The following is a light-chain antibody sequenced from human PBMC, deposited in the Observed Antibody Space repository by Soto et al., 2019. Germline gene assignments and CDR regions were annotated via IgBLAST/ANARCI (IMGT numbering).Light chain of an antibody. V-gene: IGLV4-69*01. J-gene: IGLJ2*01. CDR1: SGHSSYA. CDR2: LNSDGSH. Sequence: QLVLTQSPSASASLGASVKLTCTLSSGHSSYAIAWHQQQPEKGPRYLMKLNSDGSHSKGDGMPDRFSGSSSGAERYLTISSLQSEDEADYYCQTWGTGVVFGGGTKVTVL. CDR3: QTWGTGVV.